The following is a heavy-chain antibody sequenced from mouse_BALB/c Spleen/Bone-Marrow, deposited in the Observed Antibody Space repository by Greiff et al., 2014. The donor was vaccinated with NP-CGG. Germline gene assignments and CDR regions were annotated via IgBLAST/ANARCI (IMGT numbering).Heavy chain of an antibody. D-gene: IGHD2-3*01. J-gene: IGHJ2*01. V-gene: IGHV1S81*02. CDR3: ARSGDAYYVDSFDY. CDR1: GYTFTSYW. CDR2: INPSNGGT. Sequence: QVQLQQSGAELVRPGVSVKLSCKASGYTFTSYWMHWIKQRPEQGLERIGEINPSNGGTNYNEKFKSKATLTVDKSSSTAYMQLSSLTADDPTVYYSARSGDAYYVDSFDYWGQGTTLTVSA.